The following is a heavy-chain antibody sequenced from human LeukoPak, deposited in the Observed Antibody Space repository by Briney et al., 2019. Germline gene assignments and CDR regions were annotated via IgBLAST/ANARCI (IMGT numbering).Heavy chain of an antibody. CDR3: ARGSMRRRYFYYYMDV. J-gene: IGHJ6*03. V-gene: IGHV4-34*01. Sequence: SETLSLTCGVSGGSFSDYYWGWIRQSPWGLEWIGEINHGGSANYNPSLKSRVTISVDTSKNQFSLHLSSVTAADSAMYFCARGSMRRRYFYYYMDVWGNGTTVTVSS. CDR1: GGSFSDYY. CDR2: INHGGSA.